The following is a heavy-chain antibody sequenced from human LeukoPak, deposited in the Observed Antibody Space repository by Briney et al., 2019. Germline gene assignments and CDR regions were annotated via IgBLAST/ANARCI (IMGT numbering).Heavy chain of an antibody. CDR1: GFTVSSNY. J-gene: IGHJ4*02. CDR2: ISSSSYYI. D-gene: IGHD6-6*01. V-gene: IGHV3-21*01. CDR3: ASGSSGFDY. Sequence: GGSLRLSCAASGFTVSSNYMSWVRQAPGKGLEWVSSISSSSYYIYQRDSVKGRFTISRDNAKNSLYLQMNSLRAEDTAVYYCASGSSGFDYWGQGTLVTVSS.